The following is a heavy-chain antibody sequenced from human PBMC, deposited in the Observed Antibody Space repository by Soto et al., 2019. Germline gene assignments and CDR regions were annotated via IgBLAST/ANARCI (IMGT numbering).Heavy chain of an antibody. CDR2: ISNAGDNT. Sequence: EVQLLESGGGLVQPGGSLRLSCAASGFIFSSYAMSWVRQAPGKGLEWVSGISNAGDNTYYADSVKGRFTISRDNSKNTVYLQMNSLRAEDTAVYYCAKDYVGPTFVGGNWFDPWGQGTRLTVSS. D-gene: IGHD1-26*01. CDR3: AKDYVGPTFVGGNWFDP. V-gene: IGHV3-23*01. J-gene: IGHJ5*02. CDR1: GFIFSSYA.